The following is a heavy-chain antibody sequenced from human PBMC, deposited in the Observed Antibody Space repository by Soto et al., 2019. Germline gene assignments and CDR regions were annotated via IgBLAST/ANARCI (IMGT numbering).Heavy chain of an antibody. J-gene: IGHJ3*02. D-gene: IGHD1-26*01. V-gene: IGHV1-8*01. CDR3: ARIALTWGGINAFDI. CDR1: GYSFTSYD. Sequence: GASVKVSCKASGYSFTSYDINWVRQATGQVLEWMGWMNPNSGNTGYAQKFQGRVTMTRNTSISTAYMELSSLRSEDTAVYYCARIALTWGGINAFDIWGQGTMVTVSS. CDR2: MNPNSGNT.